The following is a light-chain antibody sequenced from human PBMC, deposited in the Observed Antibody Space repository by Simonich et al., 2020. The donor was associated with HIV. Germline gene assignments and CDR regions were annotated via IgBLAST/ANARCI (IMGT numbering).Light chain of an antibody. Sequence: SYELTQPPSVSLSPGQTARITCSGISLPEQYAYWYQQKSGQAPLLVIYEDSKRPSGIPERFSGSSSGTMATLTISGAQVEDEADYYCYSTDSSDNHLWVFGGGTKLTVL. V-gene: IGLV3-10*01. CDR2: EDS. J-gene: IGLJ3*02. CDR1: SLPEQY. CDR3: YSTDSSDNHLWV.